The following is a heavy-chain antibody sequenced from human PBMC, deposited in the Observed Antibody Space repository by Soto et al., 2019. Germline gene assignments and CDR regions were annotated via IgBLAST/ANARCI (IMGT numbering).Heavy chain of an antibody. Sequence: SVKVSCKASGFTFTSSAVQWVRQARGQRLEWIGWIVVGSGNTNYAQKFQERVTITRDMSTSTAYMELSSLRSEDTAVYYCAAVSDDFWSGWYGMDVWGQGTTVTVSS. V-gene: IGHV1-58*01. CDR2: IVVGSGNT. CDR1: GFTFTSSA. J-gene: IGHJ6*02. D-gene: IGHD3-3*01. CDR3: AAVSDDFWSGWYGMDV.